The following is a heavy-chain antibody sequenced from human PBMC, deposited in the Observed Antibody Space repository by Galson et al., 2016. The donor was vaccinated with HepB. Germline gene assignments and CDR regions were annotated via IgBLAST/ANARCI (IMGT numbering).Heavy chain of an antibody. CDR3: ARLHPYCRGGSCYRIGWFDP. CDR1: GGSISSYY. Sequence: EPLSLTCTVSGGSISSYYWSWIRQPPGKGLEWIGYIYYSGSTDYNPSLKSRVTISVDTSKNQSSLKLSSVTAADTAVYYCARLHPYCRGGSCYRIGWFDPWGQGTLVTVSS. J-gene: IGHJ5*02. CDR2: IYYSGST. V-gene: IGHV4-59*01. D-gene: IGHD2-15*01.